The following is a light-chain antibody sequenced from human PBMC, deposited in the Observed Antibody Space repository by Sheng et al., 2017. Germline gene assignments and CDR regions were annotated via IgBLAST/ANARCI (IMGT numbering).Light chain of an antibody. CDR3: QQYYNTPRT. J-gene: IGKJ4*01. V-gene: IGKV4-1*01. CDR2: WAS. Sequence: DIVMTQSPDSVAVSLGERATINCKSSQTVLYSSNNQNYLAWYQQRPGQPPKLLIYWASTRESGVPDRFTGSGSGTDFTLTISSLQAEDAAVYFCQQYYNTPRTFGGGTKVEIK. CDR1: QTVLYSSNNQNY.